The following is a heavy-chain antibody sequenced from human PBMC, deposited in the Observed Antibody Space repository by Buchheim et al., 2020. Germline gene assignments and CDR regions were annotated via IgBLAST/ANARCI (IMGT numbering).Heavy chain of an antibody. CDR2: IKSKNDGGTT. D-gene: IGHD3-10*01. Sequence: EVQLVESGGGLVKPGGSLRLSCAASGFTFSNTWMHWARQAPGKGLEWVGRIKSKNDGGTTDYAAPVEGRFTISRDDSKSTVYLQMNSLKSEDTAVYYCTVAYYVSGHIPSWGQGT. CDR1: GFTFSNTW. V-gene: IGHV3-15*01. CDR3: TVAYYVSGHIPS. J-gene: IGHJ5*02.